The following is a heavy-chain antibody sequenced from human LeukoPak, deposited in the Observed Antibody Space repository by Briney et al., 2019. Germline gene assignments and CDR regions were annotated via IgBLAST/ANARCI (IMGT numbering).Heavy chain of an antibody. V-gene: IGHV3-11*01. Sequence: GGSLRLSCAASGFTFSDYYMSWIRQAPGKGLEWVSYISSSGSTIYYADSVKGRFTISRDNSKNTLYLQMNSLRAEDTAVYYCAKDSGYCSSTTCRFQEWGQGTLVTVSS. J-gene: IGHJ1*01. CDR3: AKDSGYCSSTTCRFQE. D-gene: IGHD2-2*01. CDR1: GFTFSDYY. CDR2: ISSSGSTI.